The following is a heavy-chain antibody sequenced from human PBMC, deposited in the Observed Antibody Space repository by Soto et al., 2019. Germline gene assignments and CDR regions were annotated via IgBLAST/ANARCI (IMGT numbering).Heavy chain of an antibody. CDR2: LTGSSSNT. V-gene: IGHV3-23*01. J-gene: IGHJ4*02. D-gene: IGHD3-9*01. Sequence: GGSLRLSCAASGFSFRNYAMSWVRQAPGKGLERISTLTGSSSNTYYADSVKGRFAISRDNSRNTLYLQVHSLTAEDTAVYYCANGRATYGLLTHDYWGQGTLVTVSS. CDR3: ANGRATYGLLTHDY. CDR1: GFSFRNYA.